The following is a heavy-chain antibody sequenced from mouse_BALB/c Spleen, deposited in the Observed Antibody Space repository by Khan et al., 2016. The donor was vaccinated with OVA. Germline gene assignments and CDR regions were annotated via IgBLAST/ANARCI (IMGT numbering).Heavy chain of an antibody. J-gene: IGHJ2*01. CDR2: ISSGSNSI. D-gene: IGHD2-3*01. V-gene: IGHV5-17*02. CDR3: ARTGYYYFDY. CDR1: GFTFSGFG. Sequence: LVESGGGLVQTGGSRKLSCAASGFTFSGFGMHWVRQAPEKGREGVAYISSGSNSIYYADTVKGRFTISRDNPKHTLFLQMTSLRSEDTAIYYCARTGYYYFDYWGQGTTLTVSS.